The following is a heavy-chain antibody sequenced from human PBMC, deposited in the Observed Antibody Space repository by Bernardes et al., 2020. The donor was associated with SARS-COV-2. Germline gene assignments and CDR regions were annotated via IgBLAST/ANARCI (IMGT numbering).Heavy chain of an antibody. V-gene: IGHV3-48*02. CDR1: GFTFSSYS. J-gene: IGHJ1*01. D-gene: IGHD2-2*01. CDR2: ISSSSTI. Sequence: GGSLRLSCAASGFTFSSYSMNWVRQAPGKGLEWVSYISSSSTIYYADSVKGRFTISRDNAKNSLYLQMNSLRDEDTAVYYCARRSRYCSSTNCFEYFQHWGQGTLVTVSS. CDR3: ARRSRYCSSTNCFEYFQH.